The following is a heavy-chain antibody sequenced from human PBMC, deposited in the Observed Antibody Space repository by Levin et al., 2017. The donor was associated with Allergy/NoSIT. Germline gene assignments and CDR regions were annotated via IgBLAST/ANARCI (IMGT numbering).Heavy chain of an antibody. D-gene: IGHD6-19*01. V-gene: IGHV3-23*01. CDR3: AKVPPRIAVGGTDDAFDI. Sequence: GGSLRLSCAASGFTFSSYAMSWVRQAPGKGLEWVSAISGSGGSTYYADSVKGRFTISRDNSKNTLYLQMNSLRAEDTAVYYCAKVPPRIAVGGTDDAFDIWGQGTMVTVSS. J-gene: IGHJ3*02. CDR2: ISGSGGST. CDR1: GFTFSSYA.